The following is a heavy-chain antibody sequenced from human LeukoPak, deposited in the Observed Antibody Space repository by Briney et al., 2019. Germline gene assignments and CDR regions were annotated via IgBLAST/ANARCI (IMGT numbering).Heavy chain of an antibody. CDR1: GFTFGSYE. CDR3: ARGDPTVTTTGSGGLDI. J-gene: IGHJ3*02. Sequence: PGGSLRLSCAASGFTFGSYEMNWVRQAPGKGLEWVSYISSSGSTIYYADSVKGRFTISRDNAKNSLYLQMNSLRAEDTAVYYCARGDPTVTTTGSGGLDIWGQGTMVTVSS. CDR2: ISSSGSTI. V-gene: IGHV3-48*03. D-gene: IGHD4-17*01.